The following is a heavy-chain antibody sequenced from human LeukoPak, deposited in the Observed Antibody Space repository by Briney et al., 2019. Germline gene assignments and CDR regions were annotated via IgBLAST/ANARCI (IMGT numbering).Heavy chain of an antibody. CDR3: ARDKGSGYLPFDF. D-gene: IGHD5-18*01. V-gene: IGHV1-2*02. CDR2: LNPNSGDA. Sequence: ASVKVSCKASGYTFTVHYIHCVRQAPGQGPEWMGWLNPNSGDANYPQKFQGRVTMTRDTSISTAYMEMSSLRSDDTAVYYCARDKGSGYLPFDFWGQGTLVTVSS. CDR1: GYTFTVHY. J-gene: IGHJ4*02.